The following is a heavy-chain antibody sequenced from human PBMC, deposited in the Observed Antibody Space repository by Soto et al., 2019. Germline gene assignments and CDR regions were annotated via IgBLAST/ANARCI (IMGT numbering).Heavy chain of an antibody. CDR3: ARDVGPVTIFGEALSGYLDF. D-gene: IGHD3-3*01. V-gene: IGHV3-7*03. CDR2: IKDDGSER. Sequence: GGSLRLSCAVSGFSFGSYWMSWVRQAPGKGLEWLASIKDDGSERYYLDSVKGRFTISRDNAKDSLSLQMNSLRGEDTAFYYCARDVGPVTIFGEALSGYLDFWGQGTLVTVSS. J-gene: IGHJ4*02. CDR1: GFSFGSYW.